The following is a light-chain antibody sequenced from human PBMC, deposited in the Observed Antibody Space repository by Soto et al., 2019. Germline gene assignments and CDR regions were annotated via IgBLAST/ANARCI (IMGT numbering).Light chain of an antibody. CDR1: KNISTW. V-gene: IGKV1-5*01. J-gene: IGKJ1*01. Sequence: DIQMTQSPSTLSASVGDRVTITCRASKNISTWVAWYQQTPETATMLLIYDAARLQSGVPTRVSGSGSRTEFTLTISRLQPDDFATYYCQQYNTFWTFGPGTKVDIK. CDR2: DAA. CDR3: QQYNTFWT.